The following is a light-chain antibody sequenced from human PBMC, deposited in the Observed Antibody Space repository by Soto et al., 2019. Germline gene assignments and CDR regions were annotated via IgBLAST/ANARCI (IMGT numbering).Light chain of an antibody. J-gene: IGKJ2*01. CDR3: QQYYSYPPGT. Sequence: AIRMTQSPSSLSASTGDRVTITCRVSQGISSYLAWYQQKPGKAPKLLIYAASTLQSGVPSRFSGSGSGTDFTLTISCLQSEDFATYYCQQYYSYPPGTFGQGTKLEIK. CDR2: AAS. V-gene: IGKV1-8*01. CDR1: QGISSY.